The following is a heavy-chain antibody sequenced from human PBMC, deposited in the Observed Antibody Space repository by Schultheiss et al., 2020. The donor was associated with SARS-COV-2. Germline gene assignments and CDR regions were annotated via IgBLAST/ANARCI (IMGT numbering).Heavy chain of an antibody. CDR2: IKCDGSEK. CDR1: GFTFSSSW. V-gene: IGHV3-52*02. Sequence: GGSLRLSCAASGFTFSSSWMHWVCQAPEKGQEWVADIKCDGSEKYYVDSVKGRLTISRDNAKNSLYLQMNSLRAEDTAVYYCASWFGETKYGMDVWGQGTTVTVSS. J-gene: IGHJ6*02. CDR3: ASWFGETKYGMDV. D-gene: IGHD3-10*01.